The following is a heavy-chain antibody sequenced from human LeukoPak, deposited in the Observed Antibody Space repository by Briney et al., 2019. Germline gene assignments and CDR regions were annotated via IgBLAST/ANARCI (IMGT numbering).Heavy chain of an antibody. CDR2: IYYSGST. V-gene: IGHV4-59*01. D-gene: IGHD3-3*01. J-gene: IGHJ4*02. CDR3: ARHRPYDFWPGIYFDY. Sequence: SETLSLTCTVSGGSISSYYWSWIRQPPGKGLEWIGYIYYSGSTNYNPSLKSRVTISVDTSKNQFSLKLSSVTAADTAVYYCARHRPYDFWPGIYFDYWGQGTLVTVSS. CDR1: GGSISSYY.